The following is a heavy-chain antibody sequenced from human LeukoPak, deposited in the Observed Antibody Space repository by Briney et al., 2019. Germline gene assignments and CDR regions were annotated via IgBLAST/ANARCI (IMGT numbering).Heavy chain of an antibody. CDR1: GFTVSSSY. Sequence: PGGSLRLSCAASGFTVSSSYMSWVRQAPGKGLEWVSTMYSGGSTYYGDSVKGRFTISRDSSKSMLYLQMNTLRVEDSAVYFCARDTTMVDWGQGTLVTVSS. V-gene: IGHV3-53*01. CDR3: ARDTTMVD. CDR2: MYSGGST. J-gene: IGHJ4*02. D-gene: IGHD3-10*01.